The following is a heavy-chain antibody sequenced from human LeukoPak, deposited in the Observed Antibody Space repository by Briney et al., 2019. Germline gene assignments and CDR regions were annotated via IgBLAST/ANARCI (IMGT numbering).Heavy chain of an antibody. D-gene: IGHD3-10*01. Sequence: PSETLSLTCTVSGYSISSGYYWGWLRQPPGKGLEWIGSIYHSGSTYYNPSLKSRVTISVDTSKNQFSLKLSSVTAADTAVYYCARDPYGSGSSGAFDIWGQGTMVTVSS. CDR3: ARDPYGSGSSGAFDI. V-gene: IGHV4-38-2*02. J-gene: IGHJ3*02. CDR2: IYHSGST. CDR1: GYSISSGYY.